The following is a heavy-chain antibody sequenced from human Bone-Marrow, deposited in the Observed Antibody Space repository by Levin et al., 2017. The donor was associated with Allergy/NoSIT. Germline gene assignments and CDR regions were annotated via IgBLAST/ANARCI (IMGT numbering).Heavy chain of an antibody. Sequence: SLTTSGVSVAWIRQPPGKAFEWLALIYWDDDKRYSPSLKSRLTITKDTSKNQVVLTMTDMDPVDTGTYYCAHSFFFSAYSNAFTPPPMDVDYWGQGVLVTVSS. CDR2: IYWDDDK. V-gene: IGHV2-5*02. CDR3: AHSFFFSAYSNAFTPPPMDVDY. CDR1: SLTTSGVS. D-gene: IGHD3-16*01. J-gene: IGHJ4*02.